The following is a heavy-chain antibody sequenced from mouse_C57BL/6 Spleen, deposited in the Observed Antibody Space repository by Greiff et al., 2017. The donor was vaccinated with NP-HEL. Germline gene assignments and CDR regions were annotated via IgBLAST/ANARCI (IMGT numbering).Heavy chain of an antibody. CDR2: IDPENGDT. D-gene: IGHD4-1*01. V-gene: IGHV14-4*01. Sequence: EVQLQQSGAELVRPGASVKLSCTASGFNIKDDYMHWVKQRPEQGLEWIGWIDPENGDTEYASKFQGKATITADTSSNTAYLQLSSLTSEDTAVYYCTTTLPNWSWFAYWGQGTRVTVSA. J-gene: IGHJ3*01. CDR3: TTTLPNWSWFAY. CDR1: GFNIKDDY.